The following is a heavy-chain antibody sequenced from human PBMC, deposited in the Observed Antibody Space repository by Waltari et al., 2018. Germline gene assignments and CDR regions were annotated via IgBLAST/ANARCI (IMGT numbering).Heavy chain of an antibody. CDR2: IYSSGTT. V-gene: IGHV4-59*01. J-gene: IGHJ3*02. CDR1: GGSISSYY. CDR3: ARDRYCSGGSCYGAGGAFDI. Sequence: QVQLQESGPGLVKPSETLSLTCTVSGGSISSYYWSWIRQPPGKGLEWIGYIYSSGTTNNNTSLKSRVTISVDTSKNQFSLKLSSVTAADTAVYYCARDRYCSGGSCYGAGGAFDIWGQGTMVTVSS. D-gene: IGHD2-15*01.